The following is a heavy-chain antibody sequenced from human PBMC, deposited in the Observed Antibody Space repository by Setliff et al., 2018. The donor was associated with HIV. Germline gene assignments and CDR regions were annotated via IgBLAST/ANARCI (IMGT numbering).Heavy chain of an antibody. D-gene: IGHD3-22*01. Sequence: SETLSLTCAVSGYSISSGYYWGWIRQPPGKGLEWIGSIYHSGSTYYNPSLKSRVTISVDTSKNQFSLKLNSVTAADTAVYYCARLLSRGYYEGAFDIWGQGTMVTVSS. J-gene: IGHJ3*02. CDR2: IYHSGST. V-gene: IGHV4-38-2*01. CDR3: ARLLSRGYYEGAFDI. CDR1: GYSISSGYY.